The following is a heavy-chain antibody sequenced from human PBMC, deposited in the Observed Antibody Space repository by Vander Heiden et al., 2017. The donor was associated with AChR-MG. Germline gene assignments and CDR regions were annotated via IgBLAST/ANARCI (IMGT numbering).Heavy chain of an antibody. CDR1: GYTFTSYD. V-gene: IGHV1-8*01. Sequence: QVQLVQSGAEVKKPGASVKVSCKASGYTFTSYDINWVRQATGQGLEWMGWMNPNSGNTGYAQKFQGRVTMTRNTSISTAYMELSSLRSEDTAVYYCARGRGSSWYYDRYYFDYWGQGTLVTVSS. CDR2: MNPNSGNT. CDR3: ARGRGSSWYYDRYYFDY. J-gene: IGHJ4*02. D-gene: IGHD6-13*01.